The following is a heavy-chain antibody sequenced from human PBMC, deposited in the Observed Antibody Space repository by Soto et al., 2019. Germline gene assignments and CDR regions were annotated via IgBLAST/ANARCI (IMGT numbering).Heavy chain of an antibody. D-gene: IGHD1-7*01. Sequence: EVQLVESGGGLVQPGRSLRLSCAGSGFTLSDYYIDCVRQAPGKGLEWVGRSRDKGNSYSADYAASVKGRFTISRDASKNSLYLQMNSLKTEDTALYYCTRSITGTTSFDYWGQGTLVTVSS. CDR1: GFTLSDYY. CDR2: SRDKGNSYSA. CDR3: TRSITGTTSFDY. J-gene: IGHJ4*02. V-gene: IGHV3-72*01.